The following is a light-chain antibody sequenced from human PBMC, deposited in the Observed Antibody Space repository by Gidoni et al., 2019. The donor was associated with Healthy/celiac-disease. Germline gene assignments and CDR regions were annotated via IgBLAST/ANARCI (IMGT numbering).Light chain of an antibody. CDR1: QSVSSY. CDR3: QQRSSWPLT. CDR2: DAS. J-gene: IGKJ4*01. V-gene: IGKV3-11*01. Sequence: EIVFTPSPATLSLSPGERATLPCRARQSVSSYLAWYHQKPGQAPKLLIYDASNRTTGVPARFSGSGSGTDFTLTISSLEPEDFAVYYCQQRSSWPLTFGGXTKVEIK.